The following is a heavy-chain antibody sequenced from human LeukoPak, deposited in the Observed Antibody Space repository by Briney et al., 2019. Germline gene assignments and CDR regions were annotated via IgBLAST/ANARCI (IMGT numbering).Heavy chain of an antibody. CDR1: GGSISNYY. CDR3: ARDRERGDYDSSGNMRDAFEI. D-gene: IGHD3-22*01. CDR2: IHYSGNT. V-gene: IGHV4-59*01. Sequence: SETLSLTCTVSGGSISNYYWSWIRQPPGKGLEWIAYIHYSGNTNYNPSLKSRLTISVDTSKNQFSLKLRSVTAADTAVYYCARDRERGDYDSSGNMRDAFEIWGQGTMVTVSS. J-gene: IGHJ3*02.